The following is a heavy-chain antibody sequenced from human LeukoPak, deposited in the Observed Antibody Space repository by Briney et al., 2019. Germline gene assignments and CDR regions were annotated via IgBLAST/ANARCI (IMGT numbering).Heavy chain of an antibody. D-gene: IGHD2-2*01. J-gene: IGHJ4*02. Sequence: ASVKVSCKASGGTFSSYAISWVRQAPGQGLEWVGGIIPIFGTANYAQKFQGRVTITADESTSTAYMELSSLRSEDTAVYYCAREGYCSSTSCSLGYWGQGTLVTVSS. CDR3: AREGYCSSTSCSLGY. V-gene: IGHV1-69*01. CDR2: IIPIFGTA. CDR1: GGTFSSYA.